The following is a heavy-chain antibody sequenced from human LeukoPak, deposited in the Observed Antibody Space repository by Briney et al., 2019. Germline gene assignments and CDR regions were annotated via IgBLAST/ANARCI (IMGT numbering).Heavy chain of an antibody. CDR2: ISSEGSNEGTVI. D-gene: IGHD2-8*02. V-gene: IGHV3-48*03. J-gene: IGHJ4*02. CDR3: AGGPQYTGSYPY. Sequence: GGSLRLSCAGSGFTYSDYEMAWVRQGPGTGLEWIAYISSEGSNEGTVIKYADSVKGRSTISRDDAKRSVCLQMNRLRAEDTAVYFCAGGPQYTGSYPYWGQGTLVTVSS. CDR1: GFTYSDYE.